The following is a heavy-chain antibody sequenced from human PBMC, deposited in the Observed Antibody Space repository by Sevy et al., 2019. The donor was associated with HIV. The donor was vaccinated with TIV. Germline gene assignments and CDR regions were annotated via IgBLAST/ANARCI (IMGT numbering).Heavy chain of an antibody. V-gene: IGHV4-4*07. Sequence: SETLSLTCTVSGGSISSYDWSWIRQPAGKGLEWIGRIYTSGSTNYNPSLKSRVTMSVDTSKNQFSLKLSSVTAADTAVYYCARDGTYSGSDSNFDYWGQGTLVTVSS. J-gene: IGHJ4*02. CDR3: ARDGTYSGSDSNFDY. CDR2: IYTSGST. D-gene: IGHD1-26*01. CDR1: GGSISSYD.